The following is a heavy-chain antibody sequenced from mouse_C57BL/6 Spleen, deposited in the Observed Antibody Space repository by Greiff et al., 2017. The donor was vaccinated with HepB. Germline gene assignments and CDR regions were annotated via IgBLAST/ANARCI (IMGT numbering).Heavy chain of an antibody. J-gene: IGHJ3*01. CDR3: TTRQSNYFTSFAY. D-gene: IGHD2-5*01. Sequence: VQLQQSGAELVRPGASVKLSCTASGFNIKDYYMHWVKQRPEQGLEWIGRIDPEDGDTEYAPKFQGKATMTADTSSNTAYLQLSSLTSEDTAVYYCTTRQSNYFTSFAYWGQGTLVTVSA. CDR2: IDPEDGDT. V-gene: IGHV14-1*01. CDR1: GFNIKDYY.